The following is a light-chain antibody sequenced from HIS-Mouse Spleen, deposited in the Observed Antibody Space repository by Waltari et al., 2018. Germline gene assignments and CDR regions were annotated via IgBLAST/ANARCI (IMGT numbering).Light chain of an antibody. V-gene: IGKV1-9*01. CDR1: QGISSY. Sequence: DIQLTQSPSFLSASVGDRVTITCRASQGISSYLAWYQQKPGKAPKLLIYAASTLQSGVPSRFSGSGSGTEFTLTISSLQPEVFATYYCQQLNSYPPTFGQGTKVEIK. CDR2: AAS. J-gene: IGKJ1*01. CDR3: QQLNSYPPT.